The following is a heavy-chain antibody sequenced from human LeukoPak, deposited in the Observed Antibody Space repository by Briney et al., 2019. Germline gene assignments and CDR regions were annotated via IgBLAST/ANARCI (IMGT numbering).Heavy chain of an antibody. D-gene: IGHD6-13*01. J-gene: IGHJ6*03. CDR3: ARAEQLGYYYYMDV. CDR1: GGSISSGSYY. Sequence: SETLSLTCTVSGGSISSGSYYWSWIRQPAGKGLEWIGRIYTSGSTNYNPSLKSRVTTSVDTSKNQFSLKLSSVTAADTAVYYCARAEQLGYYYYMDVWGKGTTVTVSS. V-gene: IGHV4-61*02. CDR2: IYTSGST.